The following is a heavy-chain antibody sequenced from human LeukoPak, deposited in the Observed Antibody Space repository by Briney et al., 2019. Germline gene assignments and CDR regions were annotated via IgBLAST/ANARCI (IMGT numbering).Heavy chain of an antibody. D-gene: IGHD2-15*01. Sequence: SVKVSCKASGGTFSSYAISWVRQAPGQGLEWMGGIIPIFRTANYAQKFQGRVTITADESTSTAYMDLSSLRSEDTAVYYCARTDCSGGSCYSRRAFDYWGQGTLSPSP. CDR2: IIPIFRTA. J-gene: IGHJ4*02. CDR1: GGTFSSYA. V-gene: IGHV1-69*13. CDR3: ARTDCSGGSCYSRRAFDY.